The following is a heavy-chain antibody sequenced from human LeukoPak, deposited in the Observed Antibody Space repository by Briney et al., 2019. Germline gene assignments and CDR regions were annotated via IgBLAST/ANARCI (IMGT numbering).Heavy chain of an antibody. CDR3: ARAPTFSGWFDY. Sequence: GGSLRLSCAASGFTVSSNYMSWVRQAPGKGLEWVSVIYSGGSTYYADSVKGRFTISRDNSKNTLYLQMNSSRVEDTAVYYCARAPTFSGWFDYWGQGTLVTVSS. CDR1: GFTVSSNY. CDR2: IYSGGST. J-gene: IGHJ4*02. D-gene: IGHD6-19*01. V-gene: IGHV3-53*05.